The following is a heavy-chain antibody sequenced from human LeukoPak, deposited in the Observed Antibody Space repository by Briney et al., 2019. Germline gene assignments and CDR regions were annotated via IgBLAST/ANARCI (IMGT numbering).Heavy chain of an antibody. V-gene: IGHV3-30*04. J-gene: IGHJ6*02. D-gene: IGHD2-15*01. CDR2: ISHDGSHK. Sequence: PGGSLRLSCAASGFTFSNFAMHWVRQAPGKGLEYLALISHDGSHKYYADSETGRFIISRDNSENTVYLQMNSVRPEDTAVYYCASVGCSGGLCPPDYYGMDVWGHGTTVIVSS. CDR3: ASVGCSGGLCPPDYYGMDV. CDR1: GFTFSNFA.